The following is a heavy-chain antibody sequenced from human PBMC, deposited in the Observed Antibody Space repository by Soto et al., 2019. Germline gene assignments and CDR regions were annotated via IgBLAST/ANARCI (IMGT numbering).Heavy chain of an antibody. V-gene: IGHV4-61*08. CDR1: GGTVSSCGYY. J-gene: IGHJ4*03. CDR3: ARLRRTNFGVVTDHYFDY. Sequence: PSETLSLTCSASGGTVSSCGYYWSRMRQPPGKARELIGCIPKRANTNDYRSPTTRVTISLDRSRNQFTLKLTSMTAADSAVYYCARLRRTNFGVVTDHYFDYWCRGTRVTVAS. D-gene: IGHD3-3*01. CDR2: IPKRANT.